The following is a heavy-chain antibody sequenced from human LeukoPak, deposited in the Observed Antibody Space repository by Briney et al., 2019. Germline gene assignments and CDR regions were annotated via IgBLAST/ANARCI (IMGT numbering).Heavy chain of an antibody. CDR3: ARHLKVFREYYDRAPPRGCFDY. V-gene: IGHV4-61*02. CDR1: GGSISSGSYY. CDR2: IYTSGST. D-gene: IGHD3-22*01. J-gene: IGHJ4*02. Sequence: SETLSLTCTVSGGSISSGSYYWSWIRQPAGKGLEWIGRIYTSGSTNYNPSLKSRVTISVDTSKNQFSLKLSSVTAADTAVYYCARHLKVFREYYDRAPPRGCFDYWGQGTLVTVSS.